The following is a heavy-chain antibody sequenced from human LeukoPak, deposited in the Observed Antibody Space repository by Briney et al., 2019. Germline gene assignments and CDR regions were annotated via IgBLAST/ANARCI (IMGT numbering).Heavy chain of an antibody. V-gene: IGHV3-30-3*01. CDR1: GFTFSSYA. CDR2: ISYDGSNK. CDR3: ARSGEYQLLYYYYYMDV. D-gene: IGHD2-2*01. Sequence: GGSLRLSCAASGFTFSSYAMHWVRQAPGKGLEWVAVISYDGSNKYYADSVKGRFTISRDNSKNTLYLQMNSLRAEDTAVYYCARSGEYQLLYYYYYMDVWGKGTTVTVSS. J-gene: IGHJ6*03.